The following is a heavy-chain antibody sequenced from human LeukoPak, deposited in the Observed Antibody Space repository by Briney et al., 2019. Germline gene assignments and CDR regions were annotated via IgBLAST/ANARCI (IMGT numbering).Heavy chain of an antibody. Sequence: PGGSLRLSCAASGFTFSSYVMHWVRQAPGEGLEWVAVISFDGSNKYYGDSLKGRFTISRDNSKNTLYLQTNSLRGEDMAIYYCARDFGWLSGFDYWGQGTLVTVSS. CDR2: ISFDGSNK. CDR3: ARDFGWLSGFDY. CDR1: GFTFSSYV. J-gene: IGHJ4*02. V-gene: IGHV3-30-3*01. D-gene: IGHD3-9*01.